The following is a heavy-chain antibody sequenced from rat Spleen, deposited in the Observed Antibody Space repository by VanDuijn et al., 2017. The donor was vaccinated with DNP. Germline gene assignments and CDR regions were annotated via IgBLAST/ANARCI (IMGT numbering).Heavy chain of an antibody. Sequence: EVHLVESGGDLVQPGRSLKLSCVASGFTFKYFWMAWIRQVPGKGLEWVAAINSGGGHTYYPGSVRGRFTLSRDISKNTLYLQMDSLRSEDTATYYCAIYYYSGNSWFAYWGQGTLVTVSS. CDR1: GFTFKYFW. CDR3: AIYYYSGNSWFAY. D-gene: IGHD1-1*01. CDR2: INSGGGHT. V-gene: IGHV5-31*01. J-gene: IGHJ3*01.